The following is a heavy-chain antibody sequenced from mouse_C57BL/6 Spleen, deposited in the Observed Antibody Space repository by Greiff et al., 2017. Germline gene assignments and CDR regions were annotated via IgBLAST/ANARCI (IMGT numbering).Heavy chain of an antibody. CDR2: ISSGSSTI. V-gene: IGHV5-17*01. CDR3: AMDITTVVARGYYAMDY. D-gene: IGHD1-1*01. CDR1: GFTFSDYG. Sequence: EVQGVESGGGLVKPGGSLKLSCAASGFTFSDYGMHWVRQAPEKGLEWVAYISSGSSTIYYADTVKGRFTISRDNAKNTLFLQMTSLRSEDTAMYYCAMDITTVVARGYYAMDYWGQGTSVTVSS. J-gene: IGHJ4*01.